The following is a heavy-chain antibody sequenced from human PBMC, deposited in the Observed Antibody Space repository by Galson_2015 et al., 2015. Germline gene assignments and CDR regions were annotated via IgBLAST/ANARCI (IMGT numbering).Heavy chain of an antibody. J-gene: IGHJ3*02. CDR2: IKEDGSEK. CDR3: AREAPVTTGFPSDAFDI. Sequence: SLRLSCAASGFTFSSYWMSWVRQAPGKGLEWVANIKEDGSEKYYVDSVKGRFTISRDNAKNSLYLQMNSLRAEDTAVYYCAREAPVTTGFPSDAFDIWGQGTMVTVSS. CDR1: GFTFSSYW. D-gene: IGHD4-17*01. V-gene: IGHV3-7*01.